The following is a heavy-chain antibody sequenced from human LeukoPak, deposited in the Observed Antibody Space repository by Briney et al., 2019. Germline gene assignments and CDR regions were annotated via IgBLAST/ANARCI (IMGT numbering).Heavy chain of an antibody. J-gene: IGHJ3*02. CDR1: GGSISSCY. CDR2: IYYSGST. CDR3: ARQGYYDPHAFDI. D-gene: IGHD3-22*01. V-gene: IGHV4-59*08. Sequence: SETLSLTCTVSGGSISSCYWSWIRQPPGKGLEWIGYIYYSGSTNYNPSLKSRVTISVDTSKNQFSLKLSSVTAADTAVYYCARQGYYDPHAFDIWGQGTMVTVSS.